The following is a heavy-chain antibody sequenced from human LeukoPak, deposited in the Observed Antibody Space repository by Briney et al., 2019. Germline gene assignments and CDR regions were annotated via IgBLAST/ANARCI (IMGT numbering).Heavy chain of an antibody. Sequence: SETLSLTCTVSGGSISSYYWSWIRQPAGKGLEWIGRIYTSGSTNYNPSLKSRVTISVDTSKNQFSLKLSSVTAADTAVYYCASYAVYSSSPGYFQHWGQGTLVTVSS. CDR3: ASYAVYSSSPGYFQH. CDR2: IYTSGST. D-gene: IGHD6-6*01. V-gene: IGHV4-4*07. J-gene: IGHJ1*01. CDR1: GGSISSYY.